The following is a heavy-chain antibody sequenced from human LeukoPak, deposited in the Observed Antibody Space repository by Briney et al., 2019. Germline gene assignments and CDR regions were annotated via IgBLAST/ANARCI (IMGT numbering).Heavy chain of an antibody. J-gene: IGHJ6*02. Sequence: PGGSLRLSCAASGFTFSSYSMNWVRQAPGKWLEWVSHIGSSGTTIYYADSVKGRFTISRDNAKNSLYLQMNILRAEDTAVYYCARDGNYDYWSAQSAGDGMDAWGQGTTVTVSS. D-gene: IGHD3-3*01. CDR3: ARDGNYDYWSAQSAGDGMDA. CDR1: GFTFSSYS. V-gene: IGHV3-48*01. CDR2: IGSSGTTI.